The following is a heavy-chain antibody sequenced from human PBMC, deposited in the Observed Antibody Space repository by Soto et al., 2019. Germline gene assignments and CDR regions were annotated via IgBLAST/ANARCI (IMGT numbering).Heavy chain of an antibody. CDR2: IYWDDDK. CDR3: ARRRGGFGGGWTTPYFDY. J-gene: IGHJ4*02. CDR1: GFSLNTGGVG. Sequence: QITLKESGPTLVKPTQTLTLTCSFSGFSLNTGGVGVGWIRQAPGKALEWLAVIYWDDDKNLSPSLRDRLTITRDTSEDQVVLTVTNMDPVDTATYYCARRRGGFGGGWTTPYFDYWGQGTLVTVSS. D-gene: IGHD6-19*01. V-gene: IGHV2-5*02.